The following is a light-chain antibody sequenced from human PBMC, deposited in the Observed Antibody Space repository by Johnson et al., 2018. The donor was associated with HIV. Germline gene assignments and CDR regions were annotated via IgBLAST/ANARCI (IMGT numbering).Light chain of an antibody. V-gene: IGLV1-51*01. J-gene: IGLJ1*01. CDR2: DNN. CDR3: VTGDSSLGAGG. Sequence: QSVLTQPPSVSAAPGQKVTIYCSGSSSNVGNNYVSWYQQPPGTSPKLLIYDNNKRPSGIPDRFAGSTSGTSATPGTTGLPTGDEAVYYCVTGDSSLGAGGFGTGTKVTVL. CDR1: SSNVGNNY.